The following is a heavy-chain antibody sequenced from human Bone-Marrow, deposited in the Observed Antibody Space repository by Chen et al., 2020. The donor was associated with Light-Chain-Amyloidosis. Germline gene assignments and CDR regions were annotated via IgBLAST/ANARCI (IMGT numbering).Heavy chain of an antibody. D-gene: IGHD2-15*01. CDR2: VIPILDTP. Sequence: QVQLVQSGAEVKKPGSSVKVSCRTSGGTFSSFLIIWVRQAPGQGLEWVGGVIPILDTPTYAQKFQGRVTITADDSTSTAYMELRSLTSEDTAVYFCARVPRVLAAHALDIWGQGTIVSVSS. CDR1: GGTFSSFL. V-gene: IGHV1-69*01. CDR3: ARVPRVLAAHALDI. J-gene: IGHJ3*02.